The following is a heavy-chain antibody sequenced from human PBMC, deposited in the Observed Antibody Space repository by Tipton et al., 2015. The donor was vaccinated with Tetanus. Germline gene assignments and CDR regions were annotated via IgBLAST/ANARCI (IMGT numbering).Heavy chain of an antibody. Sequence: TLSLTCIVSGGSMSGSGHYGAWVRQPPGKGLEWIASIYFQGSTYYSPSLKSRVTIAVDTSQNLFSLRLTSVTAADTAVYYCARHLYGYWFDPWGQGALVTVSS. V-gene: IGHV4-39*02. CDR2: IYFQGST. J-gene: IGHJ5*02. CDR3: ARHLYGYWFDP. CDR1: GGSMSGSGHY. D-gene: IGHD3-10*01.